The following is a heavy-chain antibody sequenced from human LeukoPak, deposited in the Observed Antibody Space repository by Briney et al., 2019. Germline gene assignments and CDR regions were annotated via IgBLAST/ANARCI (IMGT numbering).Heavy chain of an antibody. V-gene: IGHV1-18*01. Sequence: ASVKVSCKASGYTFTSYGISWVRQAPGQGLEWMRWISAYNGNTNYAQKLQGRVTMTTDTSTSTAYMELRSLRSDDTAVYYCARAGGRGYDILTGYNYYYYGMDVWGQGTTVTVSS. D-gene: IGHD3-9*01. CDR3: ARAGGRGYDILTGYNYYYYGMDV. CDR1: GYTFTSYG. J-gene: IGHJ6*02. CDR2: ISAYNGNT.